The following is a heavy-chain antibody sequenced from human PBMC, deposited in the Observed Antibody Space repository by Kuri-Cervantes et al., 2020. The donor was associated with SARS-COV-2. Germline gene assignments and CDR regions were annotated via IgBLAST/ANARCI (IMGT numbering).Heavy chain of an antibody. J-gene: IGHJ6*02. Sequence: SETLSLTCAVYGGSFSGYYWSWIRQPPGKGLEWIGEINHSGSTNYNPSLKGRVTISVDTSKNQFSLKLSSVTAADTAVYYCARGVGAAVAGTLITIYYYYGMDVWGQGTTVTVSS. D-gene: IGHD6-19*01. CDR1: GGSFSGYY. CDR3: ARGVGAAVAGTLITIYYYYGMDV. V-gene: IGHV4-34*01. CDR2: INHSGST.